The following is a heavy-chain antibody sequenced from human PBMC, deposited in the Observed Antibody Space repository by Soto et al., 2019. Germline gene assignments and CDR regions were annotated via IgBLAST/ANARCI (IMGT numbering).Heavy chain of an antibody. CDR1: GGTFSMYA. V-gene: IGHV1-69*13. J-gene: IGHJ6*02. Sequence: SVKVSCKASGGTFSMYAISGVGQSGVRWRDGMGGIIPIFGTANYAQKFQGRVTITADESTSTAYVELSSLRSEDTAVYYCARLASQKYYDFWSGPRAPGSYYYYGMDVWGQGTTVTVSS. CDR2: IIPIFGTA. CDR3: ARLASQKYYDFWSGPRAPGSYYYYGMDV. D-gene: IGHD3-3*01.